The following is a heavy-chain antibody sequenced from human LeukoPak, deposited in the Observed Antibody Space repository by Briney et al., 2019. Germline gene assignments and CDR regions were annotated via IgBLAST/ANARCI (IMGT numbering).Heavy chain of an antibody. CDR3: ARMGRSYGLTL. V-gene: IGHV4-31*03. CDR1: GGSISSGGYY. CDR2: IYYSGST. D-gene: IGHD5-18*01. J-gene: IGHJ4*02. Sequence: PSETLSLTCTVSGGSISSGGYYWSWIRQHPVKGLEWIGYIYYSGSTYYNPSLKSRVTISVDTSKNQFSLKLSSVTAADTAVYYCARMGRSYGLTLWGQGTLVTVSS.